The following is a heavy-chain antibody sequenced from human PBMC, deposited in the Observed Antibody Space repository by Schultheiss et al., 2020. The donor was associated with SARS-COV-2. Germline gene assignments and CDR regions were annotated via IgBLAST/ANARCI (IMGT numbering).Heavy chain of an antibody. Sequence: SETLSLTCAVYGGSFSGYYWSWIRQPPGKGLEWIGEINHSGSTNYNPSLKSRVTMSVDTSKNQFSLKLSSVTAADTAVYYCAKDGGERVVVVPAALDYWGQGTLVTVSS. J-gene: IGHJ4*02. V-gene: IGHV4-34*01. CDR1: GGSFSGYY. D-gene: IGHD2-2*01. CDR3: AKDGGERVVVVPAALDY. CDR2: INHSGST.